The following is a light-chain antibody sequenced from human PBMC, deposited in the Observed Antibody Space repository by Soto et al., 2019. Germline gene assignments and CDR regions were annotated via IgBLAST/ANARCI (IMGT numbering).Light chain of an antibody. J-gene: IGKJ1*01. Sequence: DMPMTQSPSTLSASVGDRVTITCRASQSISNWLAWYQQKPGKAPNLLIYKASSLESGVPSRFSGSGSGTEFTPTISSLQPDDFATYYCQQYNSYWTFGQGTKVEIK. V-gene: IGKV1-5*03. CDR2: KAS. CDR3: QQYNSYWT. CDR1: QSISNW.